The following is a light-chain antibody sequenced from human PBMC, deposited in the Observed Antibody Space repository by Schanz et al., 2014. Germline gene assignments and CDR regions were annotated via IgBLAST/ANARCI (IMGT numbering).Light chain of an antibody. CDR1: SSDVGNYNL. J-gene: IGLJ2*01. Sequence: QSALTQPASVSGSPGESITISCTGTSSDVGNYNLVSWYQQDAGKAPKLIIYEGSKRPSGVSHRFSGSKSGSTASLTVSGLQAEDEADYYCSSYAGSNNLVFGGGTKLTVL. CDR2: EGS. V-gene: IGLV2-14*02. CDR3: SSYAGSNNLV.